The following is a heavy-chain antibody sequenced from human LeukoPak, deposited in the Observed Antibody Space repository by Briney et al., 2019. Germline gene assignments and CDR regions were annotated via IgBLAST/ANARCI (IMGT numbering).Heavy chain of an antibody. V-gene: IGHV3-21*01. CDR3: ARGHGAFDWSLFQFFDY. Sequence: GGSLRLSCAASGFTFSSYSMNWVRQAPGKGLEWVSSISSSSSYIYYADSVKGRFTISRDNAKNSLYLQMNSLRAEDTAVYYCARGHGAFDWSLFQFFDYWGQGTLVTVSS. CDR2: ISSSSSYI. CDR1: GFTFSSYS. D-gene: IGHD3-9*01. J-gene: IGHJ4*02.